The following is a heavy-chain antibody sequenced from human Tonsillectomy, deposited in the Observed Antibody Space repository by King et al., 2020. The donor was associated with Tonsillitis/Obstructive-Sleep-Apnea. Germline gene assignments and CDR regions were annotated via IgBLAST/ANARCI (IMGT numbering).Heavy chain of an antibody. V-gene: IGHV3-64*01. CDR3: ARAGYCSGGSCYSPDFDY. Sequence: QLVQSGGGLVQPGGSLRLSCAASGFTFSSYAMHWVRQAPGKGLEYVSAISSNGGSTYYAHSVKGRFTISRDNSKNTLYLQMGSLRAEDMAVYYCARAGYCSGGSCYSPDFDYWGQGTLVTVSS. CDR2: ISSNGGST. D-gene: IGHD2-15*01. CDR1: GFTFSSYA. J-gene: IGHJ4*02.